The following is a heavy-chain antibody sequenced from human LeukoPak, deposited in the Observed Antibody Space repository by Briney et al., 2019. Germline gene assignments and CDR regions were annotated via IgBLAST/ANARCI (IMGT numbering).Heavy chain of an antibody. J-gene: IGHJ5*02. V-gene: IGHV1-2*02. CDR2: INPNSGGT. CDR1: GYTFTGYY. D-gene: IGHD3-10*01. Sequence: GASVRVSCKASGYTFTGYYVHWVRQAPGQGLEWMGWINPNSGGTSYTQKFQGRVTMTRDTSISTAYMELRWLRSDDTAVYYCAGDSLYYGSGSYLGFDPWGQGTLVTVSS. CDR3: AGDSLYYGSGSYLGFDP.